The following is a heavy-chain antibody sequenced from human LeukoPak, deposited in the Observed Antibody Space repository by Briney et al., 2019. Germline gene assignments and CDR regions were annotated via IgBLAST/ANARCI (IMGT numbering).Heavy chain of an antibody. CDR1: GYSISSGYY. J-gene: IGHJ4*02. Sequence: PSETLSLTCAVSGYSISSGYYWGWIRQPPGKGLEWIGSIYHSGNTYSNPSLKSRVTISVDTSKNQFSLKLYSVTAADTAVYYCAGQVTTSSGLYYWGQGTLVTVSS. V-gene: IGHV4-38-2*01. CDR2: IYHSGNT. D-gene: IGHD4-17*01. CDR3: AGQVTTSSGLYY.